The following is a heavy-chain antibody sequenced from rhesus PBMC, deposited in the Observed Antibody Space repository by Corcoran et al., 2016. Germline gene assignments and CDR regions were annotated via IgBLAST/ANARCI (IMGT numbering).Heavy chain of an antibody. CDR2: ITYSGRT. J-gene: IGHJ4*01. D-gene: IGHD5-24*01. V-gene: IGHV4-122*02. CDR3: ARSEMAVF. CDR1: GGSISSGYYY. Sequence: QVQLQESGPGLVKPSETLSLTCAVSGGSISSGYYYWSWIRQPPGKGLEWIGYITYSGRTSYNPSLKSRVTISRDTSKNQFSLKLSSVTAADTAVYYCARSEMAVFWGQGVLVTVSS.